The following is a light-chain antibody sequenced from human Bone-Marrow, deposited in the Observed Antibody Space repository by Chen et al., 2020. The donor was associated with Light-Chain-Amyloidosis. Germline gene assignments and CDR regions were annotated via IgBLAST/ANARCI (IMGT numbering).Light chain of an antibody. CDR3: QQYHGYST. CDR2: MAS. J-gene: IGKJ1*01. CDR1: QSISSW. V-gene: IGKV1-5*03. Sequence: DIQMTQSPSILSASVGDRVTITCRASQSISSWLAWYQQKTGKAPNLLISMASSLESGVPSRFSGSGSGTEFTLIISSLQPDDFATYYCQQYHGYSTFGQGSKVEIK.